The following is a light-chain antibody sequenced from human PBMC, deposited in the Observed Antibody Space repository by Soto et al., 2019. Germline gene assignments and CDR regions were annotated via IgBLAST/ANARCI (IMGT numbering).Light chain of an antibody. V-gene: IGLV2-8*01. CDR3: SSYTSSNTPYV. J-gene: IGLJ1*01. CDR2: EVS. CDR1: SSDVGGYNY. Sequence: QSALTQPPSASGSPGQSVTISCTGTSSDVGGYNYVSWYQQHPGKAPKLMIYEVSKRPSGVPDRFSGSKSGNTASLTVSGLQADDEANYYCSSYTSSNTPYVFGIGTKLTVL.